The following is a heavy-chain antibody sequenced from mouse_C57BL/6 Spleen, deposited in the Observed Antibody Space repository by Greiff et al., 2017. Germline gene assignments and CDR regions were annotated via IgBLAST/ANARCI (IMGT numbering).Heavy chain of an antibody. V-gene: IGHV14-2*01. D-gene: IGHD2-5*01. Sequence: EVKLMESGAELVKPGASVKLSCTASGFNIKDYYMHWVKQRTEQGLEWIGRIDPEDGETKYAPKFQGKATIPADTSSNTAYLQLSSLTSEATAVYYCAGGLDSKEGGAMDYWGQGTSVTVSS. CDR3: AGGLDSKEGGAMDY. J-gene: IGHJ4*01. CDR1: GFNIKDYY. CDR2: IDPEDGET.